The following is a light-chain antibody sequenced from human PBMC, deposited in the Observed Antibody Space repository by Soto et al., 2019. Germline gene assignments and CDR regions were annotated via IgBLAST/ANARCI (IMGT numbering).Light chain of an antibody. Sequence: EIVLTQSPGTLSLSPGERATLSCRASQSLTNNYLAWYQQKPGQAPRLLIYAASSRATGIPDRFSGSGSERDVTLTISRLEPEDVALYYCQQYGSSLPVTFGGGTNVEIK. CDR1: QSLTNNY. CDR3: QQYGSSLPVT. J-gene: IGKJ4*01. CDR2: AAS. V-gene: IGKV3-20*01.